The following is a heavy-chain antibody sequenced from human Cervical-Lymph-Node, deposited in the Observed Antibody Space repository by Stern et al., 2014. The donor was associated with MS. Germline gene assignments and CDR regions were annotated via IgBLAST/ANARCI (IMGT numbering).Heavy chain of an antibody. D-gene: IGHD3-22*01. V-gene: IGHV1-2*06. Sequence: VQLEESGAEVKKPGASVKVSCKASGYAFTGNFMDWVRQAPGQGLEWMGRINPNSGGTNFAQKFQGRVTMTRDTSISTVYMELSRLRSDDTAVYYCARDAGRGKYYDSTGSFDSWGQGTLVTVSS. CDR3: ARDAGRGKYYDSTGSFDS. CDR2: INPNSGGT. J-gene: IGHJ4*02. CDR1: GYAFTGNF.